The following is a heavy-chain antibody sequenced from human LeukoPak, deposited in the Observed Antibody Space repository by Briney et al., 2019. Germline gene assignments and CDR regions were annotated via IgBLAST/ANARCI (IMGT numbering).Heavy chain of an antibody. D-gene: IGHD2-21*01. Sequence: SSETLSLTCTVSGDSISSYYWSWIRQPPGKGLEWIGCVHYSGNTNYNPSLKSRVAISGDRSKNQISLKLSSVTAADTAVYYCARALQKTLAYCGSECYSGFDYWGQGTLVTVSS. V-gene: IGHV4-59*12. CDR1: GDSISSYY. J-gene: IGHJ4*02. CDR2: VHYSGNT. CDR3: ARALQKTLAYCGSECYSGFDY.